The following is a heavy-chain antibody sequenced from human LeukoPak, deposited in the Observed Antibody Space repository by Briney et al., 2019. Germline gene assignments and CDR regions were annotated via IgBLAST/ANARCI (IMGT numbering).Heavy chain of an antibody. CDR1: GGAFISYA. J-gene: IGHJ5*02. CDR2: IIPILGIA. D-gene: IGHD6-13*01. V-gene: IGHV1-69*04. Sequence: SVKVSCKASGGAFISYAISWVRQAPGQGLEWMGRIIPILGIANYAQKFQGRVTITADKSTSTAYMELSSLRSEDTAVYYCAEVAAAGNWFDPWGQGTLVTVSS. CDR3: AEVAAAGNWFDP.